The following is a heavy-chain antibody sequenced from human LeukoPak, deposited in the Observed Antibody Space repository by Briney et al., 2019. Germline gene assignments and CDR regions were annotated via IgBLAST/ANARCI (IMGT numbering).Heavy chain of an antibody. V-gene: IGHV3-21*01. Sequence: GGSLRLSCEVSGFTFSNFGINWVRQAPGKGLEWVSFISSGSNYIYYADSVKGRFTISRDNAKKSLYLQMNNLRAEDTAVYYCARVPTGTVDYWGQGTLVTVSS. J-gene: IGHJ4*02. CDR3: ARVPTGTVDY. D-gene: IGHD1-1*01. CDR1: GFTFSNFG. CDR2: ISSGSNYI.